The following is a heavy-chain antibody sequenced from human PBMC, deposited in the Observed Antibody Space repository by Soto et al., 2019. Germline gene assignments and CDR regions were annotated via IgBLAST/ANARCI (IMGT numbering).Heavy chain of an antibody. CDR1: GFIFDSDW. D-gene: IGHD3-10*01. CDR2: INTDGSGT. Sequence: GGSLRLSCAASGFIFDSDWMHWVRQAPGQGLVWVSRINTDGSGTYYADSVKGRFTISRHNSKNTLYLQMNSLRAEDTAVYYCARVLELYFDYWGQGTLVTVSS. V-gene: IGHV3-74*01. CDR3: ARVLELYFDY. J-gene: IGHJ4*02.